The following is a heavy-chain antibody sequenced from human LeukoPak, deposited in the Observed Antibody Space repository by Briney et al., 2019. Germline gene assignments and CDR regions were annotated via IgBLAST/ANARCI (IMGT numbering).Heavy chain of an antibody. Sequence: PSETLSPTCTVSSGSISTSNYYWGWVRQPPGKALEWIGNIFYSGSTYYSPSLKSRVTISLDTSRNQFSLKLNSVTAADTAVYYCAKWRPWFGELFSYYFDYWGQGTLVTVSS. D-gene: IGHD3-10*01. CDR2: IFYSGST. CDR1: SGSISTSNYY. CDR3: AKWRPWFGELFSYYFDY. V-gene: IGHV4-39*07. J-gene: IGHJ4*02.